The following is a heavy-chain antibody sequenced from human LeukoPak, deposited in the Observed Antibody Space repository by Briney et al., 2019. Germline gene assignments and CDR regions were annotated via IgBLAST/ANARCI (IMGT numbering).Heavy chain of an antibody. J-gene: IGHJ3*02. CDR3: ARGGGAGGGYSSGWDAFDI. CDR1: GFTFSSYA. V-gene: IGHV3-30-3*01. CDR2: ISYCGSNK. D-gene: IGHD6-19*01. Sequence: GGSLRLSCAASGFTFSSYAMHWVRQAPGKGLEWVGVISYCGSNKYYADSVKGGFTISRDNSNNTLCLQINSLRAEATAGYYFARGGGAGGGYSSGWDAFDIWGQGTMVTVSS.